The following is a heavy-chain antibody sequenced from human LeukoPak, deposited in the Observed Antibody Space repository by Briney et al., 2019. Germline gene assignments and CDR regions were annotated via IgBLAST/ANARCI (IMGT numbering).Heavy chain of an antibody. J-gene: IGHJ4*02. CDR1: GFTFSSYG. Sequence: GGSLRLSCAASGFTFSSYGMHWVRQAPGKGLEWVSSISSSSSYIDYADSVKGRFTISRDNAKNSLYLQMNSLRAEDTAVYYCARDPRDYGGNGGFDYWGQGTLVTVSS. CDR2: ISSSSSYI. CDR3: ARDPRDYGGNGGFDY. D-gene: IGHD4-23*01. V-gene: IGHV3-21*01.